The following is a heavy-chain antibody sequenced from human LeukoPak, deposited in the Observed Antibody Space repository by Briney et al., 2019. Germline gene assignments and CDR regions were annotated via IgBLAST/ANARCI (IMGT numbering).Heavy chain of an antibody. Sequence: SEKVSCKASGYTFTGYYMHWVRQAPGQGLDWMGWINPNSGGTNYAQKFQGRVTMTRDTSISTAYMELSRLRSDDTAVYYCARAPDIVVVGYYYYYGMDVWGQGTTVTVSS. CDR2: INPNSGGT. CDR3: ARAPDIVVVGYYYYYGMDV. V-gene: IGHV1-2*02. CDR1: GYTFTGYY. J-gene: IGHJ6*02. D-gene: IGHD2-15*01.